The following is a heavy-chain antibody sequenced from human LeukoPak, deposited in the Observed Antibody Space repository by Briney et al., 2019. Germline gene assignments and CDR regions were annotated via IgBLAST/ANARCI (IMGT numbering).Heavy chain of an antibody. CDR1: GFTVSDNC. D-gene: IGHD3-10*01. J-gene: IGHJ6*02. V-gene: IGHV3-53*01. CDR3: ARERIYFGSGRDLTDARLFYYYGMDI. Sequence: GGCLRLSCVASGFTVSDNCMSWVRQAPGKGLEWVSVIYSDGDTYFSDSVKGRFTISRDNSKNTLYLQMNSLRAEDTAVYYCARERIYFGSGRDLTDARLFYYYGMDIWGQGTTVTVSS. CDR2: IYSDGDT.